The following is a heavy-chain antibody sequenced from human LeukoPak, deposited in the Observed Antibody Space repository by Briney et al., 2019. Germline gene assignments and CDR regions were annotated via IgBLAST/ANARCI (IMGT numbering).Heavy chain of an antibody. Sequence: ASVKVSCKTSGYSFTAYYIHWVRQAPGQGLELMGWINPNSGATNYAQKFQGRVTMTRDTSISTVYMDLNRLTSDDTAVYYCARVPGSFDYWGQGTLVTVSS. D-gene: IGHD3-10*01. CDR3: ARVPGSFDY. J-gene: IGHJ4*02. CDR1: GYSFTAYY. CDR2: INPNSGAT. V-gene: IGHV1-2*02.